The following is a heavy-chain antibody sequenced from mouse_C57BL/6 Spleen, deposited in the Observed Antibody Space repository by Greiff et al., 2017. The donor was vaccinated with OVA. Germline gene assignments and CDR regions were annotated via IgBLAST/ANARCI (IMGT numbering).Heavy chain of an antibody. D-gene: IGHD1-1*01. CDR1: GYTFTDYE. Sequence: QVQLKESGAELVRPGASVTLSCKASGYTFTDYEMHWVKQTPVHGLEWIGAIDPETGGTAYNQKFKGKAILTADKSSSTAYMELRSLTSEDSAVYYCTRRDYCGSSYRYFDVWGTGTTVTVSS. CDR2: IDPETGGT. V-gene: IGHV1-15*01. CDR3: TRRDYCGSSYRYFDV. J-gene: IGHJ1*03.